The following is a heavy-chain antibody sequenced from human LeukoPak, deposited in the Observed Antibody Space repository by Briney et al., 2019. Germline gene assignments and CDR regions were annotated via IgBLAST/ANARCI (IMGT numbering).Heavy chain of an antibody. CDR2: ISTYNGHT. CDR1: GYIFISYG. D-gene: IGHD3-22*01. CDR3: ARDDYYYDRVGYYFLDY. Sequence: ASVKVSCKASGYIFISYGINWVRQAPGQGLERMGWISTYNGHTNFTQKFQDRVTLTTDTSTNTAYMELRGLRSDDTAVYYCARDDYYYDRVGYYFLDYWGQGALVTVSS. J-gene: IGHJ4*02. V-gene: IGHV1-18*04.